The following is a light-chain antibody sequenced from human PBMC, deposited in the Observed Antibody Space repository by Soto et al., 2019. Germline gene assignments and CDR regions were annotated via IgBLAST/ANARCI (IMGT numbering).Light chain of an antibody. CDR3: LLSSSVARAGV. Sequence: QAVVTQEPSLTVSPGGTVTLTCGSSTGAVTSGHYPYWFQQKPGQAPRTLIYDTNNKQSWTPARFSGSLLGGKAALTLSGAQTEDEAEYYCLLSSSVARAGVFGGGTKVTVL. J-gene: IGLJ3*02. V-gene: IGLV7-46*01. CDR2: DTN. CDR1: TGAVTSGHY.